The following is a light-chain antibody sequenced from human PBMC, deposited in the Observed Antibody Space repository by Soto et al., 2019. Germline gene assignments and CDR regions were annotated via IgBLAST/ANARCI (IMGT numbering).Light chain of an antibody. J-gene: IGLJ1*01. CDR1: NSDVGGYSY. CDR2: EVS. Sequence: QSALTQPASVSGSPGHSITISRTGTNSDVGGYSYVSWFQQHPGKAPKLMIYEVSKRPSGVPDRFSGSKSGNTASLTVSGLQAEDEADYYCSSYAGTNNPYVFGTGTKLTVL. V-gene: IGLV2-8*01. CDR3: SSYAGTNNPYV.